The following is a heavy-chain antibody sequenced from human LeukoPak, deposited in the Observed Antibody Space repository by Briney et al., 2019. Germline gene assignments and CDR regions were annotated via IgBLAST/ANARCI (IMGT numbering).Heavy chain of an antibody. J-gene: IGHJ4*01. V-gene: IGHV4-39*01. CDR2: IYYSGST. D-gene: IGHD3-22*01. CDR1: GGSISSYY. Sequence: SETLSLTCTVSGGSISSYYWGWIRRPPGRGLEWIGGIYYSGSTYYNPSLKSRVTMSVDTSKNQFSLKLSSVTAADTAVYYCARHSHYYESRDSLAYWGQGTLVTVSS. CDR3: ARHSHYYESRDSLAY.